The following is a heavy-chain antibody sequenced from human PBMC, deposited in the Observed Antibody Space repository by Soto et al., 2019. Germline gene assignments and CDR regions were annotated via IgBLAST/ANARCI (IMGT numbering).Heavy chain of an antibody. Sequence: PSETLSLTCTVSGGSIIGYYWSCIRQPAGKGLEWIGRIYSDGSTNYNPSLKSRVTMSVDTSKNQFSLKLTSMTAADTAMYYCARGHEVCNWFDPWGQGISVTVSS. J-gene: IGHJ5*02. CDR3: ARGHEVCNWFDP. CDR1: GGSIIGYY. CDR2: IYSDGST. D-gene: IGHD1-20*01. V-gene: IGHV4-4*07.